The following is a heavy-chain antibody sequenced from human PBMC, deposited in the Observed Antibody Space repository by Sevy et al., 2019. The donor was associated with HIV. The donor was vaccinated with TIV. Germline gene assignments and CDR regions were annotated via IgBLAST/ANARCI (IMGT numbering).Heavy chain of an antibody. J-gene: IGHJ3*02. CDR1: GFSFDDYA. Sequence: GGSLRLSCAASGFSFDDYAMNWVRQAPGKGLEWVSGISWNSGSIGYADSVKGRFTISRDNAKNSLYLQMNSLRAEDTALYYCAKDLRETTEIIGHAFDISGLGTLVTVSS. CDR3: AKDLRETTEIIGHAFDI. D-gene: IGHD4-17*01. V-gene: IGHV3-9*01. CDR2: ISWNSGSI.